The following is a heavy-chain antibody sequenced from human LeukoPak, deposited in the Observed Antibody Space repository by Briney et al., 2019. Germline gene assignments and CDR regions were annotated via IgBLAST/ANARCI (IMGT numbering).Heavy chain of an antibody. CDR3: ARWGDFDWLLSDDAFDI. CDR2: IYYSGST. Sequence: PSETLSLTCTASGGSISSSSYYWGWIPQPPGKGLEWIGSIYYSGSTYYNPSLKSRVTISVDTSKNQFSLKLSSVTAADTAVYYCARWGDFDWLLSDDAFDIWGQGTMVTVSS. D-gene: IGHD3-9*01. V-gene: IGHV4-39*01. J-gene: IGHJ3*02. CDR1: GGSISSSSYY.